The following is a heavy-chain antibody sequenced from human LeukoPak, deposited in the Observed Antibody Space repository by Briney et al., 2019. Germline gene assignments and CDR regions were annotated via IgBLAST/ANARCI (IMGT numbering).Heavy chain of an antibody. CDR1: GGSFSGYY. Sequence: SETLSLTCAVYGGSFSGYYWSWIRQTPEKGLEWIGEIHHYGTTNYNPSLKSRVTILIETSKIQFSLKLSSVTAADTAVYYCARTFQSTVPGIAGAGAFDYWGQGILVTVSS. CDR2: IHHYGTT. D-gene: IGHD6-13*01. J-gene: IGHJ4*02. V-gene: IGHV4-34*01. CDR3: ARTFQSTVPGIAGAGAFDY.